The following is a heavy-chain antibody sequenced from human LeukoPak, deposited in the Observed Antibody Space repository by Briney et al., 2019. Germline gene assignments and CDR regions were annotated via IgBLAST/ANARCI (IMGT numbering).Heavy chain of an antibody. CDR2: IYYSGST. Sequence: SETLSLTCTVSGGSISSSSYYWSWIRQPPGKGLEWIGYIYYSGSTNYNPSLKSRVTISVDTSKNQFSLKLSSVTAADTAVYYCARAGPNKYTFGGVIAKYYFDYWGQGTLVTVSS. CDR1: GGSISSSSYY. J-gene: IGHJ4*02. D-gene: IGHD3-16*02. V-gene: IGHV4-61*05. CDR3: ARAGPNKYTFGGVIAKYYFDY.